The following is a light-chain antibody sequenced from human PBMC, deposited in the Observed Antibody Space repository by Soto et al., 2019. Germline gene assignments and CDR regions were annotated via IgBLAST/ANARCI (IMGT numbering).Light chain of an antibody. CDR1: QSISTW. V-gene: IGKV1-5*01. CDR2: GAS. J-gene: IGKJ1*01. CDR3: QQYKTFST. Sequence: EIQMTQSPLTLSASVGDRVTITCRANQSISTWLAWYQQRPGKAPQLLIFGASTLQSRVPPRFSGSGSGTEFTLTISSLQPDDCASYYCQQYKTFSTFGQGTRWIS.